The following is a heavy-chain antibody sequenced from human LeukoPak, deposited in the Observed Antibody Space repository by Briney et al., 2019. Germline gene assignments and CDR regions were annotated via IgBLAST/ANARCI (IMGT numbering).Heavy chain of an antibody. J-gene: IGHJ6*03. CDR2: INPSGGST. V-gene: IGHV1-46*01. Sequence: ASVKVSCKASGYTFTSYYMHWVRQAPGQGLEWMGIINPSGGSTSYAQKFQGRVTKTRDMSTSTVYMELSSLRSEDTAVYYCARVPMVRGVTHYYYMDVWGKGTTVTVSS. D-gene: IGHD3-10*01. CDR1: GYTFTSYY. CDR3: ARVPMVRGVTHYYYMDV.